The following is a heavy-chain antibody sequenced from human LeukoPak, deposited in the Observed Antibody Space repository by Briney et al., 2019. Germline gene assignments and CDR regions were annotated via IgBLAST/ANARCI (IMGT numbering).Heavy chain of an antibody. Sequence: GGSLRLSCTASGFIVTNNYINWVRQAPGKGLEWVSLVYSGGSTYYADSVKGRFTISRDNSKNMVYLQMNSLRAEDTAMYYCARAPPAVLIHTYGGGQGPRATVP. J-gene: IGHJ4*02. CDR3: ARAPPAVLIHTYG. CDR2: VYSGGST. CDR1: GFIVTNNY. V-gene: IGHV3-66*01. D-gene: IGHD2-8*01.